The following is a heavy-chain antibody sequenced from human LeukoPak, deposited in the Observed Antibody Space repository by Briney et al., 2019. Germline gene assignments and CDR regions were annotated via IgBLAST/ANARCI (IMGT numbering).Heavy chain of an antibody. CDR2: ISSSSSYI. J-gene: IGHJ4*02. D-gene: IGHD3-22*01. V-gene: IGHV3-21*01. Sequence: GGSLRLSCAASGFTFSSYAMNWVRQAPGKGLEWVSSISSSSSYIYYADSVKGRFTISRDNAKNSLYLQMNSLRAEDTAVYYCAREFGSHYYDSSGPGGSWGQGTLVTVSS. CDR1: GFTFSSYA. CDR3: AREFGSHYYDSSGPGGS.